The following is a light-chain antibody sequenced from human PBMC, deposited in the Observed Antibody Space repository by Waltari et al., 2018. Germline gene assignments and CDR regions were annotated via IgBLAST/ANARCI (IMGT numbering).Light chain of an antibody. J-gene: IGKJ1*01. V-gene: IGKV2-30*02. CDR3: MQSIHWPWT. CDR1: QSLVHSDGNTY. Sequence: DVVMTQSPLSLPVTLGQPASISCKSSQSLVHSDGNTYLNWFRQRPGQSPRRLIYKVSNRDSGVPDRFSGSGSGTDFTLKISRVEAEDVGVYYCMQSIHWPWTFGQGTKVEIK. CDR2: KVS.